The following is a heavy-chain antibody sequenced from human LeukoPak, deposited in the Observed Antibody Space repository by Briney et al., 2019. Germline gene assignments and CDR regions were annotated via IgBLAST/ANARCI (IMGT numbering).Heavy chain of an antibody. V-gene: IGHV3-48*01. D-gene: IGHD1-26*01. CDR1: RFTFSNYG. J-gene: IGHJ3*02. Sequence: GGSLRLSCAAPRFTFSNYGVNWVRQAPGKGLEWVSYINSRSSTIYYADSVRGRFTISRDNAKNSLYLQMNSLYYCAREVGTPQAFDIWGQGTMVTVSS. CDR2: INSRSSTI. CDR3: QAFDI.